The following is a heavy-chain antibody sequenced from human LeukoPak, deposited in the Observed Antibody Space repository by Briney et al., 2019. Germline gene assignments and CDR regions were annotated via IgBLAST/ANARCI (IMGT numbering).Heavy chain of an antibody. J-gene: IGHJ4*02. D-gene: IGHD1-26*01. V-gene: IGHV1-46*01. CDR3: ARGPRPRELLY. CDR2: INPSGGST. Sequence: GASVKVSCKVSGYTFTSYYMHWVRQAPGQGLEWMGIINPSGGSTSYAQKFQGRVTMTRDTSTSTVYMELSGLRSEDTAVYYCARGPRPRELLYWGQGTLVTVSS. CDR1: GYTFTSYY.